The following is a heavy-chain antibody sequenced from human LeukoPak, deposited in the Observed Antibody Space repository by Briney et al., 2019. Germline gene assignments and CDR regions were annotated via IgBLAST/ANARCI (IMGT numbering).Heavy chain of an antibody. CDR1: CS. J-gene: IGHJ4*02. CDR3: ARDGDTSGYSD. Sequence: CSMNWVRQAPGKGLEWVSSISSSSSYIYYADSVKGRFTISRDNAKNSLYLQMNSLRAEDTAVYYCARDGDTSGYSDWGQGTLVTVSS. D-gene: IGHD3-22*01. V-gene: IGHV3-21*01. CDR2: ISSSSSYI.